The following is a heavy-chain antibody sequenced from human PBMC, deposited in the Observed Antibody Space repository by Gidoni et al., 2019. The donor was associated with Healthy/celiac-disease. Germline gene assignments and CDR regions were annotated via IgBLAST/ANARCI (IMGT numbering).Heavy chain of an antibody. CDR3: ARDRYSGYGRWFDP. CDR1: GFTFSSYA. D-gene: IGHD5-12*01. Sequence: QVQLVESGGGLVQPGRSLRLPGAASGFTFSSYAMHWVRQAPGKGLEWVAVISYDGSNKYYADSVKGRFTISRDNSKNTLYLQMNSLRAEDTAVYYCARDRYSGYGRWFDPWGQGTLVTVSS. CDR2: ISYDGSNK. V-gene: IGHV3-30-3*01. J-gene: IGHJ5*02.